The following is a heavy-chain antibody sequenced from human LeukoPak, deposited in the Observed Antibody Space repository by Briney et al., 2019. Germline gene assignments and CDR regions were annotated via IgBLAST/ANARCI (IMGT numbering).Heavy chain of an antibody. D-gene: IGHD2-15*01. CDR2: INPTSGGT. J-gene: IGHJ3*02. V-gene: IGHV1-2*02. CDR3: ARDPGDGYCSGGSCYNDAFDI. Sequence: ASVKVSCKASGYTFTGYYMHWVRQAPGHGLEWMGWINPTSGGTNYAQKFQGRVTMTRDTSISAAYMELSRLRSDDTAVYYCARDPGDGYCSGGSCYNDAFDIWGQGTMVTVSS. CDR1: GYTFTGYY.